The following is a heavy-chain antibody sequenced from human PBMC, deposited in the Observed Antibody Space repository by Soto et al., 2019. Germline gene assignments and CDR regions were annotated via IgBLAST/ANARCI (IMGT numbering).Heavy chain of an antibody. D-gene: IGHD3-3*01. Sequence: PWGSLRLACAASGFTFISYGIHFFRHAPFKGLEWVAVISYDGSNKYYADSVKGRFTISRDNSKNTLYLQMNSLRAEDTAVYYCAKDSEVVIITSWFDPWGQGTLVTVSS. V-gene: IGHV3-30*18. CDR2: ISYDGSNK. J-gene: IGHJ5*02. CDR1: GFTFISYG. CDR3: AKDSEVVIITSWFDP.